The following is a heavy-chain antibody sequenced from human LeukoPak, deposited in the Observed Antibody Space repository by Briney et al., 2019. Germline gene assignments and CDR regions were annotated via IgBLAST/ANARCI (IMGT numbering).Heavy chain of an antibody. V-gene: IGHV1-2*06. CDR1: GYTFSGYY. Sequence: ASVKVSCKASGYTFSGYYLHWVRQAPGQGLEWMGRIDPNSGGTKYAQKFQGRVTMTRDTSTSSAYMELSSLIFDDTAVYYCARDLGYSYGSVWHKYFDYWGRGTLVTVPS. D-gene: IGHD5-18*01. CDR2: IDPNSGGT. J-gene: IGHJ4*01. CDR3: ARDLGYSYGSVWHKYFDY.